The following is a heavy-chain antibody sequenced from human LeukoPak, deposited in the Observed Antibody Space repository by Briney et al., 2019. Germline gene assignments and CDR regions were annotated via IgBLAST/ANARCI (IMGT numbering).Heavy chain of an antibody. CDR2: IYNSGST. D-gene: IGHD6-13*01. J-gene: IGHJ4*02. CDR3: ARVAVGYSSSLDY. CDR1: GGSISSYY. Sequence: SETLSLTCTVSGGSISSYYWSWIRQPPGKGLEWIGYIYNSGSTNCNPSLKSRVTISGDTSKNQFSLKLSSVTAADTAVYYCARVAVGYSSSLDYWGQGTLVTVSS. V-gene: IGHV4-59*01.